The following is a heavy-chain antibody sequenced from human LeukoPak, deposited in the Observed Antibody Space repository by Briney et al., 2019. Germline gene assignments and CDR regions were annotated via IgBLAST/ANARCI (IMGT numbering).Heavy chain of an antibody. CDR1: GGSIRSYY. CDR3: ARDFKYYDSSGYYAFDI. CDR2: IYNSGST. V-gene: IGHV4-59*01. D-gene: IGHD3-22*01. Sequence: SETLSLTCTVSGGSIRSYYWSWIRQPPGKGLEWIGYIYNSGSTNYNPSLKSRVTISVDTSKNQFSLKLGSVTAADTAVYYCARDFKYYDSSGYYAFDIWGQGTMVTVSS. J-gene: IGHJ3*02.